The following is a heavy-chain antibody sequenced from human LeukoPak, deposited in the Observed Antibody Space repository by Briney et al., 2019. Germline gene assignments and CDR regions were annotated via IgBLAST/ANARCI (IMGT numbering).Heavy chain of an antibody. D-gene: IGHD6-19*01. CDR2: INYSGST. CDR3: ARGAGWYNY. V-gene: IGHV4-59*11. CDR1: GDSMNSHY. Sequence: SETLSLTCTVSGDSMNSHYWSWLRQPPWKGLEWIAYINYSGSTNYNPSLKSRVTISVDTSKKEFSLKLSSVTAADTAVYYCARGAGWYNYWGQGILVTVSS. J-gene: IGHJ4*02.